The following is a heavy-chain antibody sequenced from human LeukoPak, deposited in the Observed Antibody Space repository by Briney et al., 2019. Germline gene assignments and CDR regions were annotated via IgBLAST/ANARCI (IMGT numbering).Heavy chain of an antibody. J-gene: IGHJ4*02. V-gene: IGHV1-58*01. CDR3: AADPLYSSSLDFHY. D-gene: IGHD6-6*01. CDR1: GFTFTSSA. Sequence: SVKVSCKASGFTFTSSAVQWVRQARGQRLEWIGWIVVGSGNTNYAQKFQERVTITRDMSTSTAYMELSSLRSEDTAVYYCAADPLYSSSLDFHYWGQGTLVTVSS. CDR2: IVVGSGNT.